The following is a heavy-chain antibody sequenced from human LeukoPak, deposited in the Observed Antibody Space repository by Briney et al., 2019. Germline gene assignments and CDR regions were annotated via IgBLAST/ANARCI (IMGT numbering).Heavy chain of an antibody. CDR1: GGSISSHY. CDR3: ARFVESSGWYFYWSDP. V-gene: IGHV4-59*08. J-gene: IGHJ5*02. CDR2: IYYSGST. D-gene: IGHD6-19*01. Sequence: SETLSLTCTVSGGSISSHYWSWIRQPPGKGLEWIGYIYYSGSTNYNPSLKSRVTISVDTSKNQFSLKLSSVTAADTAVYYCARFVESSGWYFYWSDPWGQGALVTVSS.